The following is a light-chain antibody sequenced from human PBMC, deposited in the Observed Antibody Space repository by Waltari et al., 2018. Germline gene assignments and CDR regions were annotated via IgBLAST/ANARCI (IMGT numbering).Light chain of an antibody. J-gene: IGKJ4*01. V-gene: IGKV3-11*01. CDR1: QSVVNY. Sequence: DIVLTQSPATLSLSPGERATLSCRASQSVVNYLAWYQQKPGQAPRLLIYDVSNRATDIPARFSGSWFATDCTLTISDLKPEDIAVYYCQQRNKWPVTFGGGTKVEIK. CDR3: QQRNKWPVT. CDR2: DVS.